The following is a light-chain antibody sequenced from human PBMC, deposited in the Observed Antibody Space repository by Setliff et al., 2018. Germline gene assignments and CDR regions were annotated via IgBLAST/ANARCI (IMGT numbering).Light chain of an antibody. CDR1: SSNIGAGHN. V-gene: IGLV1-40*01. CDR3: QSYGSSLSAYV. CDR2: GNT. J-gene: IGLJ1*01. Sequence: QSVLTQPPSVSGAPGQRVTISCTGSSSNIGAGHNVHWYQQLPGTAPKLLIHGNTNRPSGVPDRFSGSRSGTSASLAITGLQAEDEAEFYCQSYGSSLSAYVFGTGTKVTVL.